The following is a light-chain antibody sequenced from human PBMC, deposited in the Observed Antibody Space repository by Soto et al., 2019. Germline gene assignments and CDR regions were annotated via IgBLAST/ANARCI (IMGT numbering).Light chain of an antibody. J-gene: IGLJ2*01. CDR2: DNN. CDR1: SSNIGNNY. Sequence: QTVVTQPPSVSVAPGQKVTISCSGSSSNIGNNYVSWYQQLPGTAPKLLIYDNNKRPSGIPDRFSGSKSGTSATLGITGLQTGDEADYYCGTWDSSLSAGVFGGGTKVTVL. V-gene: IGLV1-51*01. CDR3: GTWDSSLSAGV.